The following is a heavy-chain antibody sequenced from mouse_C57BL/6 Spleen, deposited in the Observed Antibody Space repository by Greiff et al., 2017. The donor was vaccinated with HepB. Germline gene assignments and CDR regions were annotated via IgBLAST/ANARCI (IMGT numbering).Heavy chain of an antibody. D-gene: IGHD1-1*01. Sequence: QVTLKESGPGILQPSQTLSLTCSFSGFSLSTFGMGVGWIRQPSGKGLEWLAHIWWDDDKYYNPALKSRLIISKDTSKNQLFLKIANVDTADTATYYCARIGAYGDYYYVWYFDVWGTGTTVTVSS. J-gene: IGHJ1*03. V-gene: IGHV8-8*01. CDR3: ARIGAYGDYYYVWYFDV. CDR2: IWWDDDK. CDR1: GFSLSTFGMG.